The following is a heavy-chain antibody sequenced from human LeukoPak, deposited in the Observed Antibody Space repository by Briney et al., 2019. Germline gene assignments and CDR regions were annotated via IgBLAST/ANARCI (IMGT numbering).Heavy chain of an antibody. CDR3: ARELMGGTFDY. CDR1: GDAFNDYV. D-gene: IGHD2-8*01. V-gene: IGHV1-2*02. Sequence: ASVKVSCKGSGDAFNDYVIHFVRQAPGQGFEWMGWIKPNGGGTRYAQRFRDRVTVTRDTSISTAYMELTRLTLDDTAVIYCARELMGGTFDYWGQGAQVTVSS. CDR2: IKPNGGGT. J-gene: IGHJ4*02.